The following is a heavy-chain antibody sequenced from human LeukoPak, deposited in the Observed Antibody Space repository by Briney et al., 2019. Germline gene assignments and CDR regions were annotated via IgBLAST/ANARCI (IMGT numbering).Heavy chain of an antibody. CDR3: TRDLRGSGWSHYYYYMDV. V-gene: IGHV3-49*02. D-gene: IGHD6-19*01. Sequence: AASVKGRFTISRDDSKSIAYLQMNSLKTEDTAVYYCTRDLRGSGWSHYYYYMDVWGKGTTVTVSS. J-gene: IGHJ6*03.